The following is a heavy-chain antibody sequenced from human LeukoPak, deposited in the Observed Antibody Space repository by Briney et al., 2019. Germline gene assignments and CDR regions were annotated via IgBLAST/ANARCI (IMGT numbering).Heavy chain of an antibody. CDR2: ISSSSSTI. CDR3: ARDFGSAGHDY. D-gene: IGHD6-13*01. CDR1: GFTFSRFS. J-gene: IGHJ4*02. Sequence: GGSLRLSCAASGFTFSRFSMNWVRQAPGKGLVWVSYISSSSSTIYYADSVKGRFTISRNNAKNSLYLQMNSLRAEDTAVYYCARDFGSAGHDYWGQGTLVTVSS. V-gene: IGHV3-48*04.